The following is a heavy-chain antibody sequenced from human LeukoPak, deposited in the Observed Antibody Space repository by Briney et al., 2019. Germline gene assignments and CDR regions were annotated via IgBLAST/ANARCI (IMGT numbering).Heavy chain of an antibody. D-gene: IGHD2-21*02. CDR3: ARGAYCGGDCYQNWFDP. CDR1: GGSFSGYY. J-gene: IGHJ5*02. Sequence: SETLSLTCAVYGGSFSGYYWSWIRQPPGKGLEWIGEINHSGSTNYNPSLKSRVTISVDTSKNQFSLKLSSVTAADTAVYYCARGAYCGGDCYQNWFDPWGQGTLVTVSS. CDR2: INHSGST. V-gene: IGHV4-34*01.